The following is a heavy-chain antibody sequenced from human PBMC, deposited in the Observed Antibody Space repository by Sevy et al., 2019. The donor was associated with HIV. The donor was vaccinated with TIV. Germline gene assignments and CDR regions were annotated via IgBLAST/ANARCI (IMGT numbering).Heavy chain of an antibody. Sequence: ASVKVSCKASGYIFTSYDINWVRQAIGQGLEWMGWMNPDSGNTGYAQKFQGRVTITRDTSASTAYMELSSLRSEDTAVYYCARDRGLLRFLEWPNYYGMDVWGQGTTVTVSS. J-gene: IGHJ6*02. CDR1: GYIFTSYD. CDR2: MNPDSGNT. CDR3: ARDRGLLRFLEWPNYYGMDV. V-gene: IGHV1-8*01. D-gene: IGHD3-3*01.